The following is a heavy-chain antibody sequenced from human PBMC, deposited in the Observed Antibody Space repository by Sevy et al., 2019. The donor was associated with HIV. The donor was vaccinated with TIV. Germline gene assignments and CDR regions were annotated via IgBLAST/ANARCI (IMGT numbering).Heavy chain of an antibody. CDR3: ARDKLAVGANYYYYGMDV. D-gene: IGHD1-26*01. CDR1: GFTFSSYS. V-gene: IGHV3-48*02. CDR2: ISSSSSNI. J-gene: IGHJ6*02. Sequence: GGSLRLSCAASGFTFSSYSMNWVRQAPGKGLEWVSYISSSSSNIYYADSVKGRFTISRDNAKNSLYLQMNSLRDEDTAVYYCARDKLAVGANYYYYGMDVWGQGTTVTVSS.